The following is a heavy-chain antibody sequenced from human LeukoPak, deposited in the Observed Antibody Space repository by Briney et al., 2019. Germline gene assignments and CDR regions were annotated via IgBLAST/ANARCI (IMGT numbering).Heavy chain of an antibody. CDR2: IRYDGSNK. CDR3: ATRGRYGDYYFDY. V-gene: IGHV3-30*02. Sequence: PGESLRLSCAASGFAFNIYSMNWVRQAPGKGLEWVAFIRYDGSNKYYADSVKGRFTISRDNSKNTLYLQMNSLRAEDTAVYYCATRGRYGDYYFDYWGQGTLVTVSS. D-gene: IGHD4-17*01. J-gene: IGHJ4*02. CDR1: GFAFNIYS.